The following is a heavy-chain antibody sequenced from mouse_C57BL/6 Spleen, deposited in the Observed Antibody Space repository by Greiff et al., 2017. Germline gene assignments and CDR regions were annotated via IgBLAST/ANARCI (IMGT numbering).Heavy chain of an antibody. CDR2: IHPNSGST. V-gene: IGHV1-64*01. Sequence: QVQLQQPGAELVKPGASVKLSCKASGYTFTSYWMHWVKQRPGQGLEWIGMIHPNSGSTNYNEKFKSKATLTVDKSSSTAYMQLSSLTSEDSAVDYGARGRDSAGYKGWFAYWGQGTLVTVSA. D-gene: IGHD3-2*02. CDR1: GYTFTSYW. J-gene: IGHJ3*01. CDR3: ARGRDSAGYKGWFAY.